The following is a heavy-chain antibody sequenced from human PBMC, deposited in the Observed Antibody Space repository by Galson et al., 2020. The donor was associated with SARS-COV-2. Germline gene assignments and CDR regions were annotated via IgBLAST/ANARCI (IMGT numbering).Heavy chain of an antibody. D-gene: IGHD3-10*01. Sequence: ASETLSLTCDVSGDSISTTIWWSWVRQPPGKGLEWVGEISNSGSTNYNPSLKNRVTISLGKSKNQFSLKLTSVTAADTAVYYCARPYYGSGSFHAFDYWGQGTLVTVSS. CDR3: ARPYYGSGSFHAFDY. V-gene: IGHV4-4*02. CDR2: ISNSGST. CDR1: GDSISTTIW. J-gene: IGHJ4*02.